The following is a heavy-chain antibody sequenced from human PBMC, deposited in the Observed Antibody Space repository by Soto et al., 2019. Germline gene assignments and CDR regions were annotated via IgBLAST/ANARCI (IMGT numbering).Heavy chain of an antibody. CDR2: MNPNSGNT. V-gene: IGHV1-8*02. CDR3: AREGVRGMDA. Sequence: ASVKVSCKASGYSLTSYGSSWVRQATGQGLEWMGWMNPNSGNTGYAQKFQGRVTMTRNTSISTAYMELSSLRSEDTAVYYCAREGVRGMDAWGQGTTVTVSS. J-gene: IGHJ6*02. CDR1: GYSLTSYG. D-gene: IGHD3-16*01.